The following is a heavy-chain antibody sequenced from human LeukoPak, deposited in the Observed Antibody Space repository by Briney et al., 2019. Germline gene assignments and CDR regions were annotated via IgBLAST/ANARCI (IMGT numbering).Heavy chain of an antibody. V-gene: IGHV5-51*01. CDR1: GYSFTSYW. Sequence: GESLKISCKGSGYSFTSYWIGWVRQMPGKGLEWMGIIYPGDSDTRYSPSFQGQVTISADKSISTAYPQWSSLKASDTAMHYCARLLITMVRGVIITSDGMDVWGKGSTVTVSS. J-gene: IGHJ6*04. CDR3: ARLLITMVRGVIITSDGMDV. CDR2: IYPGDSDT. D-gene: IGHD3-10*01.